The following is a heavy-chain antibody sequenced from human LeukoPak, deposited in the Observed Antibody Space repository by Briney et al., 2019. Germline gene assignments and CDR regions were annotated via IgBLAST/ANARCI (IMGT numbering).Heavy chain of an antibody. Sequence: GGSLRLSCAASGFTFSSYGMHWVRQAPGKGLEWVAFIRYDGSNKYYADSVRGRFTISRDNSKNTLYLQMNSLRAEDTAVYYCAKDQRALVVPAARGGVYYFDYWGQGTLVTVSS. V-gene: IGHV3-30*02. CDR2: IRYDGSNK. D-gene: IGHD2-2*01. CDR1: GFTFSSYG. J-gene: IGHJ4*02. CDR3: AKDQRALVVPAARGGVYYFDY.